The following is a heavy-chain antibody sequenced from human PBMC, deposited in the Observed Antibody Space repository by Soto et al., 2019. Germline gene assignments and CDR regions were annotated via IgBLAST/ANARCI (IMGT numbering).Heavy chain of an antibody. V-gene: IGHV4-34*01. J-gene: IGHJ4*02. CDR1: GGSFSGYY. D-gene: IGHD3-22*01. CDR3: ARGRPSLDYYDSSGYYYY. Sequence: SETLSLTCAVYGGSFSGYYWSWIRQPPGKGLEWIGEINHSGSTNYNPSLKSRVTISVDTSKNQFSLKLSSVTAADTAVYYCARGRPSLDYYDSSGYYYYWGQGTLVTVSS. CDR2: INHSGST.